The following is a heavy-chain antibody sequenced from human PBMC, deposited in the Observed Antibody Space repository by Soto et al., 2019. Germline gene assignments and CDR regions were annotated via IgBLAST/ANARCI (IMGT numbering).Heavy chain of an antibody. CDR3: ARVWAARRLYGMDV. V-gene: IGHV3-21*01. D-gene: IGHD6-6*01. CDR1: GFTFSSYS. J-gene: IGHJ6*02. CDR2: ISSSSSYI. Sequence: GGSLRLSCAASGFTFSSYSMNWVRQAPGKGLEWVSSISSSSSYIYYADSVKGRFTISRDNAKNSLYLQMNSLRAEDTAVYYCARVWAARRLYGMDVWGQGTTVTVSS.